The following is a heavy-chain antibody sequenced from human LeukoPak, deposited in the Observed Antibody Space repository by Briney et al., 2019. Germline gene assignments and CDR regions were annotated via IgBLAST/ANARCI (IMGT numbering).Heavy chain of an antibody. CDR2: ISGSGGST. V-gene: IGHV3-23*01. Sequence: GGSLRLSCAASGFTFSSYAMSWVRQAPGKGLEWVSAISGSGGSTYCADSVKGRFTISRDNSKNTLYLQMNSLRAEDTAVYYCAKGGYSYGYEYFDYWGQGTLVTVSS. CDR3: AKGGYSYGYEYFDY. D-gene: IGHD5-18*01. CDR1: GFTFSSYA. J-gene: IGHJ4*02.